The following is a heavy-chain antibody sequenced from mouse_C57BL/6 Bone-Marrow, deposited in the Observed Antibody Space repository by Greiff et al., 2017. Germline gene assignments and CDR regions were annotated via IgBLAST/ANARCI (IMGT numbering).Heavy chain of an antibody. V-gene: IGHV5-15*01. D-gene: IGHD2-3*01. CDR1: GFTFSDYG. CDR3: ARGWLLPYGYFDV. J-gene: IGHJ1*03. CDR2: ISNLAYSI. Sequence: EVKLQESGGGLVQPGGSLKLSCAASGFTFSDYGMAWVRQAPRKGPEWVAFISNLAYSIYSADTVTGRFTISRENAKNTLYLEMSSLRSEDTAMYYCARGWLLPYGYFDVWGTGTTVTVSS.